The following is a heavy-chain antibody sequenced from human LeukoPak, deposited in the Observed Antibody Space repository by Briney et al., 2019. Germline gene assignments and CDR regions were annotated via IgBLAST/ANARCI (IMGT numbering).Heavy chain of an antibody. J-gene: IGHJ1*01. Sequence: GGSLRLSCAASGFTFSSYGMHWVRQAPGKGLEWVTFIRYDGSNKYYADSVKGRFTISRDNSKNTLYLQMNSLRAEDTAVYYCARGGKIAVVGTRSPQYFHHWGQGTLVTVSP. CDR3: ARGGKIAVVGTRSPQYFHH. V-gene: IGHV3-30*02. CDR1: GFTFSSYG. D-gene: IGHD6-19*01. CDR2: IRYDGSNK.